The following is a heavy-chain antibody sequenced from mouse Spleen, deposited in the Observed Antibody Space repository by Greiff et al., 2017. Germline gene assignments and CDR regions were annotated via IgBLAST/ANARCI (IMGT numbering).Heavy chain of an antibody. V-gene: IGHV1-4*01. CDR2: INPSSGYT. Sequence: QVQLKESGAELARPGASVKMSCKASGYTFTSYTMHWVKQRPGQGLEWIGYINPSSGYTNYNQKFKDKATLTADKSSSTAYMQLSSLTSEDSAVYYCARSGLVVYYFDYWGQGTTLTVSS. J-gene: IGHJ2*01. CDR3: ARSGLVVYYFDY. D-gene: IGHD6-2*01. CDR1: GYTFTSYT.